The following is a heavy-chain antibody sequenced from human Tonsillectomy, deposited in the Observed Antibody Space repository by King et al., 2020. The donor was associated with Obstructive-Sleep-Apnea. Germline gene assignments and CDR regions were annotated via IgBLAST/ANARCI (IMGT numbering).Heavy chain of an antibody. Sequence: VQLVESGAEVKKPGESLKISCKGSGYSFTSYWIGWVRQMPGKGLEWMGNIYPGESDTGYSPSFQGQGTISADKSISTAYLQWSSLKASDTAMYYCARRAVDDVSWADYWGQGTLVTVSS. CDR1: GYSFTSYW. CDR2: IYPGESDT. J-gene: IGHJ4*02. CDR3: ARRAVDDVSWADY. D-gene: IGHD4-23*01. V-gene: IGHV5-51*01.